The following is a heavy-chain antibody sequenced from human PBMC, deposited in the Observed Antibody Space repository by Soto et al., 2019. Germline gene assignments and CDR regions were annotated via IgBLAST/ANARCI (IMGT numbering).Heavy chain of an antibody. D-gene: IGHD3-10*01. CDR1: GFTFSDYY. J-gene: IGHJ5*02. Sequence: GGSLRLSCAVSGFTFSDYYMSWVRQAPGKGLEWVSYISSSGSNIYYADSVKGRFTISRDNAKKSLYLQMNRLRAEDAAVYYCARDLYYSEVVKVMMAYGWLGHWGQGTLVTVSS. CDR2: ISSSGSNI. V-gene: IGHV3-11*01. CDR3: ARDLYYSEVVKVMMAYGWLGH.